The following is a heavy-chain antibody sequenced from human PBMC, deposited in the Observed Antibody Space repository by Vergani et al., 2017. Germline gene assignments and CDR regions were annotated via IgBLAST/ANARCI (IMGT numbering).Heavy chain of an antibody. CDR1: GITFKNAW. CDR3: YTDYHDY. CDR2: IRSKNDGGTV. Sequence: EVQLGESGGGLIKPGGSLRLSCVVSGITFKNAWINWVRQAPGKGLEWMGRIRSKNDGGTVDYAAPLKGRFTISRDDSKDSAFLLVNNLKTEDTAVYFCYTDYHDYWGQGTLVTVSS. D-gene: IGHD2-2*02. V-gene: IGHV3-15*01. J-gene: IGHJ4*02.